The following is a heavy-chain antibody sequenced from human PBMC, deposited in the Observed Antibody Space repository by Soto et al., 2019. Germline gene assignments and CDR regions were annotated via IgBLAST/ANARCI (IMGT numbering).Heavy chain of an antibody. CDR1: RFTFSSYW. J-gene: IGHJ4*02. CDR3: ARSGYDYNYFDY. Sequence: EVQLVESGGGLVQPGGSLRLSCAASRFTFSSYWMHWVRQAPGKGLVWVSRINSDGSSTSYADSVKGRFTISRDNAKNTLYLQMNSLRAEDTAVYYCARSGYDYNYFDYWGQGTLVTVSS. V-gene: IGHV3-74*01. D-gene: IGHD5-12*01. CDR2: INSDGSST.